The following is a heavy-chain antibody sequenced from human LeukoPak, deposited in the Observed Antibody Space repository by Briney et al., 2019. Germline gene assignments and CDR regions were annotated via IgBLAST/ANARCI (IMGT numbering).Heavy chain of an antibody. D-gene: IGHD4-11*01. CDR1: GFTFSSYG. J-gene: IGHJ4*02. Sequence: GRSLRLSCAASGFTFSSYGMHWVRQAPGKGLEWVAVIWYDGSNKYYADSVKGRFTIYRDNSKNTLYLQMNSLRAEDTAVYYCAKISDYSNFLDYWGQGTLVTVSS. V-gene: IGHV3-33*06. CDR3: AKISDYSNFLDY. CDR2: IWYDGSNK.